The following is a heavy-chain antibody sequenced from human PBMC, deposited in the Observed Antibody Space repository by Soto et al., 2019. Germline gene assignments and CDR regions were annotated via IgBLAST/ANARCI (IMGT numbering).Heavy chain of an antibody. Sequence: SETLSLTCAVYGGSFSGYYWSWIRQPPGKGLEWIGEINHSGSTNYNPSLKSRVTISVDTSKNQFSLKLSSVTAADTAVYYCARATGWTPGYWGQGTLVTVSS. CDR2: INHSGST. CDR1: GGSFSGYY. V-gene: IGHV4-34*01. J-gene: IGHJ4*02. CDR3: ARATGWTPGY. D-gene: IGHD2-15*01.